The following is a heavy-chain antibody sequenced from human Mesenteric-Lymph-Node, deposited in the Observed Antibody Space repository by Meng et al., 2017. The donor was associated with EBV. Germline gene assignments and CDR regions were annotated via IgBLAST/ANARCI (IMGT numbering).Heavy chain of an antibody. V-gene: IGHV7-4-1*02. Sequence: HVQLVQSGSYFKTPGHTVKLSGKSSGYLFTSYTIRWGRQAPGQGLEWMGCLNTTTGNPTYAQGFTGRFVFSWDTSVSTAYLQISSLKAEDTAVYYCTTPAYWGQGTLVTVSS. CDR3: TTPAY. CDR2: LNTTTGNP. D-gene: IGHD1-1*01. CDR1: GYLFTSYT. J-gene: IGHJ4*02.